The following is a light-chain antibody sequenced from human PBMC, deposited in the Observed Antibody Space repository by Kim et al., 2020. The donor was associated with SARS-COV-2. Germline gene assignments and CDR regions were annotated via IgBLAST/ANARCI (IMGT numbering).Light chain of an antibody. CDR3: RAWDISTCV. CDR1: KLGNVD. V-gene: IGLV3-1*01. J-gene: IGLJ1*01. Sequence: PKNTCSSTCSGDKLGNVDACWYQQRPGQTPVLFSYQDSKRPSGVPERVSSSSSGNTATLTSSGTQAMDEAYYSGRAWDISTCVFGTGTKVTVL. CDR2: QDS.